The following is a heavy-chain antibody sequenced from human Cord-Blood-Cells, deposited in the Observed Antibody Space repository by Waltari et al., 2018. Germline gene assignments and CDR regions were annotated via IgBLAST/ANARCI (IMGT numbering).Heavy chain of an antibody. J-gene: IGHJ3*02. V-gene: IGHV4-34*01. CDR3: ARGWGPKDAFEI. D-gene: IGHD7-27*01. CDR1: GGSFSGYY. Sequence: QVQLQQWGAGLLKPSETLSLTCAVYGGSFSGYYWSWIRQPPGKGLECIGEIKHRGRTNYNPALKSRVTISVDTSKNQFSLKLSSVTAADTAVYYCARGWGPKDAFEIWGQGTMVTVSS. CDR2: IKHRGRT.